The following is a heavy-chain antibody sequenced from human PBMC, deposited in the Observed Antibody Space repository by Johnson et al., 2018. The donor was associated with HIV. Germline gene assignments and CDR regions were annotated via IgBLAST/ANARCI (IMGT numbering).Heavy chain of an antibody. Sequence: VQLVESGGRVVRPGESLRLSCAASGFTFDDYGMSWVRQAPGKGLEWVSGIHWNGGSTGYADSVKGRFTISRDNAKNSLYLQMNSLRAEDTAVYYCAKGQVVVAATSAFDFWGQGSVVTVSS. CDR1: GFTFDDYG. V-gene: IGHV3-20*04. CDR2: IHWNGGST. J-gene: IGHJ3*01. CDR3: AKGQVVVAATSAFDF. D-gene: IGHD2-15*01.